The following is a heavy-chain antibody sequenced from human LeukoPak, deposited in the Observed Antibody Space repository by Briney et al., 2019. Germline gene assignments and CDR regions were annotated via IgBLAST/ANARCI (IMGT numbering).Heavy chain of an antibody. J-gene: IGHJ4*02. V-gene: IGHV4-59*08. D-gene: IGHD6-13*01. Sequence: PSETLSLTCTVSGGSISNYYWSWIRQPPGKGLEWIGYIYSSGHTNYNPSLKGRVTISVDTSKNQFSLNLRSVTAADTAVYYCARHFSGAAAPLPFDYWGQGTLVTVSS. CDR1: GGSISNYY. CDR2: IYSSGHT. CDR3: ARHFSGAAAPLPFDY.